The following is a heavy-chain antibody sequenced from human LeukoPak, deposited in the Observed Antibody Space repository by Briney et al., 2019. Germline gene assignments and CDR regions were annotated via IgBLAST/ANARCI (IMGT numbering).Heavy chain of an antibody. CDR2: IYYSGST. CDR1: GGSISSYY. J-gene: IGHJ4*02. V-gene: IGHV4-59*01. Sequence: SETLSLTCTVSGGSISSYYWSWIRQPPGKGLEWIGYIYYSGSTNYNPSLKSRVTISVDTSKNQFSLKLSSVTAADTAVYYCPRGRGYWVVDYFDYWGQGTLVTVSS. CDR3: PRGRGYWVVDYFDY. D-gene: IGHD1-26*01.